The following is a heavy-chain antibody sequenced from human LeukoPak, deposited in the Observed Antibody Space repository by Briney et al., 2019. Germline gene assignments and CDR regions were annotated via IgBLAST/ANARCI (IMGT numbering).Heavy chain of an antibody. CDR2: IYYSGST. V-gene: IGHV4-39*07. D-gene: IGHD3-10*01. CDR3: ASITMVRGVISNWFDP. Sequence: PSETLSLTCTVSGGSISSSSYYWGWIRQPPGKGLEWIGSIYYSGSTYYNPSLKSRVTISVDTSKNQFSLKLSSVTAADTAVYYCASITMVRGVISNWFDPWGQGTLVTVSS. J-gene: IGHJ5*02. CDR1: GGSISSSSYY.